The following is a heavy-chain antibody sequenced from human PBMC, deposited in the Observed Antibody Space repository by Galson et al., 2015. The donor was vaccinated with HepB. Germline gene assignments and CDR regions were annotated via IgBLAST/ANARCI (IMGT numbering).Heavy chain of an antibody. V-gene: IGHV4-34*01. CDR1: GGAFTDYY. Sequence: SETLSLTCAVYGGAFTDYYWSWIRQPPGKGLEWIGEMNHRGSSNYNPSLKSRVTLSVDTSKKQFSLNLSSVTAADTAVYYCARPRKIQLWPPVPHPFDIWGQGTMVTVSS. CDR3: ARPRKIQLWPPVPHPFDI. D-gene: IGHD5-18*01. CDR2: MNHRGSS. J-gene: IGHJ3*02.